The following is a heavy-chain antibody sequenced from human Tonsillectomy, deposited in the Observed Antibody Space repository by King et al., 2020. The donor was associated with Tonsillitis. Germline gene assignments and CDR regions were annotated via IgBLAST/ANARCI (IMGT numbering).Heavy chain of an antibody. J-gene: IGHJ4*02. V-gene: IGHV3-33*05. D-gene: IGHD3-22*01. CDR3: AREYYDSSGFDY. Sequence: VQLVESGGGVVQPERSLRLSCAASGFTFSSYVMHWVRQAPGKGLEWVALISYDGTNKYYADSVKGRFPISRDNSNNTLYLQMNSLRAEDTAVYYCAREYYDSSGFDYWGQGTLVTVSS. CDR1: GFTFSSYV. CDR2: ISYDGTNK.